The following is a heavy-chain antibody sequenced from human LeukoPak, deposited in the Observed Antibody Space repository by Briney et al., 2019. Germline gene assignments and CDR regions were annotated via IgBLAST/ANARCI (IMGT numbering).Heavy chain of an antibody. V-gene: IGHV3-53*01. CDR1: GFTVSSNY. CDR2: IYCGGST. D-gene: IGHD2-15*01. J-gene: IGHJ6*03. CDR3: AREAWADKFPSGYHYMDV. Sequence: GGSLRLSCAASGFTVSSNYMSWVRQAPGKGLEWVSVIYCGGSTYYADSVKGRFTISSDNSKNTLYLQMNRLRAEDTAVYYCAREAWADKFPSGYHYMDVWGEGTTVTVSS.